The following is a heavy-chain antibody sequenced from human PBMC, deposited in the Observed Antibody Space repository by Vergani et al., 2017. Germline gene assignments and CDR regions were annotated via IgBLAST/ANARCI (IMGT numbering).Heavy chain of an antibody. D-gene: IGHD3-22*01. CDR1: GGSISSYY. J-gene: IGHJ3*02. Sequence: QVQLQESGPGLVKPSETLSLTCTVSGGSISSYYWSWIRQPPGKGLEWIGYIYYSGSTNYNPPLKSRVTIAVDTSKNQFSLKLSSVTAADTAVYYCAREETYYYDSSVDHAFDIWGQGTMVTVSS. V-gene: IGHV4-59*01. CDR2: IYYSGST. CDR3: AREETYYYDSSVDHAFDI.